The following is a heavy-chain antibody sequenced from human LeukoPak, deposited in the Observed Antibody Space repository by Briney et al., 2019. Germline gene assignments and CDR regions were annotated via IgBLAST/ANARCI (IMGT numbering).Heavy chain of an antibody. CDR2: ISGGGGST. CDR3: AKRSGYDYWYFDY. V-gene: IGHV3-23*01. D-gene: IGHD5-12*01. Sequence: PGGSLRLSCAASGFTFSSYAMSWVRQAPGKGLEWVSGISGGGGSTYYADSVKGRFTISRDNSKNTLYLQMNSLRAEDTAVYYCAKRSGYDYWYFDYWGQGTLVTVSS. J-gene: IGHJ4*02. CDR1: GFTFSSYA.